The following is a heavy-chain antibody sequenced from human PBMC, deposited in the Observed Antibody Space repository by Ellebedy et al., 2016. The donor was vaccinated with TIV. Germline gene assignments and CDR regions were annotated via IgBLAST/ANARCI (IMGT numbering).Heavy chain of an antibody. D-gene: IGHD5-24*01. Sequence: GESLKISCAASGFTFSSYAMHWVRQAPGKGLEWVAGISYDGSNKYYADSVNGRFTISRDNSKNTLYLQMNSLRAEYTAVYYCARATSGFDYWGQGALATVFS. CDR1: GFTFSSYA. CDR2: ISYDGSNK. CDR3: ARATSGFDY. J-gene: IGHJ4*02. V-gene: IGHV3-30-3*01.